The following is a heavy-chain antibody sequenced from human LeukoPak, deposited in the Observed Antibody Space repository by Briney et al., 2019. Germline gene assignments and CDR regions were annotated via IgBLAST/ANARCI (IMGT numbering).Heavy chain of an antibody. Sequence: SGTLSLTCAVSGGSISSSNWWSWVRQPPGKGLEWIGEIYHSGSTNYNPSLKSRVTISVDKSKNQFSLKLSSVTAADTAVYYCARSHHSSSWYRVLNWFDPWGQGTLVTVSS. D-gene: IGHD6-13*01. CDR3: ARSHHSSSWYRVLNWFDP. CDR2: IYHSGST. CDR1: GGSISSSNW. J-gene: IGHJ5*02. V-gene: IGHV4-4*02.